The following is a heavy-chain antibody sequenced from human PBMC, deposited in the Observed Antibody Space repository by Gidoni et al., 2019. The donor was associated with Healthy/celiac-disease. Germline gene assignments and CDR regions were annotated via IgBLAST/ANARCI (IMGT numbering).Heavy chain of an antibody. CDR3: ARDYYDSSGYYGGNAFDI. J-gene: IGHJ3*02. D-gene: IGHD3-22*01. Sequence: QVQLVQSGAEVKKPGASVKVSCKASGYTFTSYGISWVRQAPGQGLDWMGWISAYNGNTNDAQKLQGRVTMTTDTSTSTAYMELRSLRSDDTAVYYCARDYYDSSGYYGGNAFDIWGQGTMVTVSS. CDR2: ISAYNGNT. V-gene: IGHV1-18*01. CDR1: GYTFTSYG.